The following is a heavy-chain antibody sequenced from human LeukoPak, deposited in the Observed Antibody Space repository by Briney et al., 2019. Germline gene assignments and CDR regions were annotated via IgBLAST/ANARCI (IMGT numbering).Heavy chain of an antibody. Sequence: GGSLRLSCAASGFTFSSYAMSWVRQAPGKGLEWVSAISGSGGSTYYADSVKGRFTISRDNSKNTLYLQMNSQRAEDTAVYYCAKDQRIFGVVINGDYWGQGTLVTVSS. J-gene: IGHJ4*02. CDR3: AKDQRIFGVVINGDY. D-gene: IGHD3-3*01. CDR2: ISGSGGST. CDR1: GFTFSSYA. V-gene: IGHV3-23*01.